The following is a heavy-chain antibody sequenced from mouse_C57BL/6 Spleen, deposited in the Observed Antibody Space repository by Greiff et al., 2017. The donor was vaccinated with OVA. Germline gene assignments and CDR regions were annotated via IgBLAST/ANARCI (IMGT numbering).Heavy chain of an antibody. CDR1: GYTFTSYW. D-gene: IGHD3-2*02. Sequence: QVQLQQPGAELVRPGSSVKLSCKASGYTFTSYWMDWVKQRPGQGLEWIGNIYPSDSETNYNQKFKDKATLTVDKSSSTAYMQLSSLTSEDSAVYYYARETGSGYYYFGYWGQGTTLTVSS. CDR3: ARETGSGYYYFGY. CDR2: IYPSDSET. V-gene: IGHV1-61*01. J-gene: IGHJ2*01.